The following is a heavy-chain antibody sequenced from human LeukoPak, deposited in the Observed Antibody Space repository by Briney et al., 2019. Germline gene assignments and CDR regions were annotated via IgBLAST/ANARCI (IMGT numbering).Heavy chain of an antibody. D-gene: IGHD3/OR15-3a*01. CDR1: GFTFSNYW. CDR3: AGSIIGHFDY. CDR2: IKEDGSEK. J-gene: IGHJ4*02. Sequence: GGSLRLSCVASGFTFSNYWMTWVRQAPGKGLECVAHIKEDGSEKYYVDSVRGRFTISRDNAKNSLYLQMNSLRAEDTALYYCAGSIIGHFDYWGQGILVTVSS. V-gene: IGHV3-7*01.